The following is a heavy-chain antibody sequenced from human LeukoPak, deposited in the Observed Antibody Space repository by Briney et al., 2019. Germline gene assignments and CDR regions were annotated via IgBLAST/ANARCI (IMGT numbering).Heavy chain of an antibody. CDR1: GFTFSSYG. Sequence: GGSLRLSCAASGFTFSSYGMHWVRQAPGKGLEWVAVISYDGSNKYYADSVKGRFTISRDNSKNTLYLQMNRLRAEDTAVYYCAKDLDAEWLRWPNYGMDVCGQGTTVTVSS. CDR3: AKDLDAEWLRWPNYGMDV. V-gene: IGHV3-30*18. D-gene: IGHD5-12*01. CDR2: ISYDGSNK. J-gene: IGHJ6*02.